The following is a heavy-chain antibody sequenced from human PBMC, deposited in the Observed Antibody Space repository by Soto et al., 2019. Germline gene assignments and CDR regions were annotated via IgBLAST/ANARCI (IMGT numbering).Heavy chain of an antibody. J-gene: IGHJ4*02. D-gene: IGHD3-16*02. Sequence: PGGSLRLSCAASGFTFFSYAMSWVRQAPGKGLEWVSAISGSGGSTYYADSVKGRFTISRDNSKNTLFLQMNSLRAEDTAVYYCAKYPVGLHLGELSFGYFDYWGQGTLVTVSS. CDR3: AKYPVGLHLGELSFGYFDY. V-gene: IGHV3-23*01. CDR2: ISGSGGST. CDR1: GFTFFSYA.